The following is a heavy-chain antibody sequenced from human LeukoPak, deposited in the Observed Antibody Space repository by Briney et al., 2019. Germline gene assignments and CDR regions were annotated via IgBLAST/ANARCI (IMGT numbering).Heavy chain of an antibody. V-gene: IGHV3-23*01. CDR2: ISGSGGIT. J-gene: IGHJ4*02. D-gene: IGHD3-22*01. Sequence: GGSLRLSCAASGFTFSSYAMSWVRQAPGKGLERVSAISGSGGITSYADSVKGRFTISRDNSKNTLYLQMNSLRAEDTAVYYCVKDRDYYYDSSALSGYWGQGTLVTVSS. CDR3: VKDRDYYYDSSALSGY. CDR1: GFTFSSYA.